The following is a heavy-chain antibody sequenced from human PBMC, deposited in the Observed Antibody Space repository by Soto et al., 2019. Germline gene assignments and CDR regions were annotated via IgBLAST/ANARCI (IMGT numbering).Heavy chain of an antibody. Sequence: QGQLVQSGGEVKKPGASVKVSCKASGYTFTRYGISWVRQAPGQGLEWMGWISGYNGDTKYAQKFQGRVTXTXXXSXXTAYMELRSLTSDDRAVYYCAKNGQPPYYYYGMDVWGQGTTVTVYS. V-gene: IGHV1-18*01. J-gene: IGHJ6*02. CDR1: GYTFTRYG. D-gene: IGHD2-8*01. CDR2: ISGYNGDT. CDR3: AKNGQPPYYYYGMDV.